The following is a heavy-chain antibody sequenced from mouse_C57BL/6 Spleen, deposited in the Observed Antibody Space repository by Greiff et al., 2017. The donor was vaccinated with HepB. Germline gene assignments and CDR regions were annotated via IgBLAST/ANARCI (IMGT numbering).Heavy chain of an antibody. J-gene: IGHJ1*03. D-gene: IGHD1-1*01. V-gene: IGHV1-64*01. CDR1: GYTFTSYW. Sequence: QVQLQQPGAELVKPGASVKLSCKASGYTFTSYWMHWVKQRPGQGLEWIGMIHPNSGSTNYNGKFKGKATLTADKSSSTAYMQLSSLTSEDSAVYFCARRPITTVVDWYFDVWGTGTTVTVSS. CDR2: IHPNSGST. CDR3: ARRPITTVVDWYFDV.